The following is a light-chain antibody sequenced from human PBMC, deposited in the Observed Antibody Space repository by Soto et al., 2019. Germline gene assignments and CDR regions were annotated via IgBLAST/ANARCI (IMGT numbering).Light chain of an antibody. V-gene: IGKV1-39*01. J-gene: IGKJ1*01. CDR2: AAS. CDR1: RSISNY. CDR3: QQSYSVPR. Sequence: DIQMTQSPSSLSASVGDRVTITCRASRSISNYLNWYQQKSGKAPRLLIYAASSLQPGVPSRFRGTGTGREFTLNITSLQPEDSATYYCQQSYSVPRFGHGTRVDLK.